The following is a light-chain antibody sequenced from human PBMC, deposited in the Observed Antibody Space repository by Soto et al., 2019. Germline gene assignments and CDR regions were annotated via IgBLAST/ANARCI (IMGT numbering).Light chain of an antibody. CDR1: QDVRDD. J-gene: IGKJ1*01. Sequence: DIQMTQSPYSLSASVGARVTITCRASQDVRDDLGWYQQTPGKAPECLFYEASTLHRGVPSRFSGRRSGTEFTLTISSLQPEDFATYYCLPYSSYSLTFGQGTNVEIK. CDR3: LPYSSYSLT. CDR2: EAS. V-gene: IGKV1-17*01.